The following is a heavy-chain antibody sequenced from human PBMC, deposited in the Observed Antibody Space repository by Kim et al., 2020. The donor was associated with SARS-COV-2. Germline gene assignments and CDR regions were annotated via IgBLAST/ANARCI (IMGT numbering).Heavy chain of an antibody. J-gene: IGHJ3*01. V-gene: IGHV3-53*01. CDR1: GFTVSSNY. Sequence: GGSLRLSCAASGFTVSSNYMSWVRQAPGKGLEWVSFIYSGGSTYYAASVKGRFTTSRDNSKNKLYLQMNSLRAEDTTVYYCSRGGSYSPAGGQGSGVTAS. D-gene: IGHD1-26*01. CDR2: IYSGGST. CDR3: SRGGSYSPA.